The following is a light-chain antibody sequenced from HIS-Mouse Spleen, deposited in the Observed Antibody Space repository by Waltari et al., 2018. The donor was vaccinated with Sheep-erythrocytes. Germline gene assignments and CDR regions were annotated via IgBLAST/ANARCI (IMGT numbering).Light chain of an antibody. CDR3: CSYAGSSTPWV. V-gene: IGLV2-23*01. Sequence: QSALTQPASVSGSPGQSTTIPCTATSSDVGSYNLFSWYQQHPGKAPKLMIYEGSKRPSGVSNRFSGSKSGNTASLTISGLQAEDEADYYCCSYAGSSTPWVFGGGTKLTVL. CDR1: SSDVGSYNL. CDR2: EGS. J-gene: IGLJ3*02.